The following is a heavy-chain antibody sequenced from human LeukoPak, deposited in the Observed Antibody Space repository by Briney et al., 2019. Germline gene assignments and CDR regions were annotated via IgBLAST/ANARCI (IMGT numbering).Heavy chain of an antibody. CDR2: IIPIFGTA. D-gene: IGHD3-22*01. CDR3: ARAITMIVVPKGAFDI. V-gene: IGHV1-69*13. J-gene: IGHJ3*02. CDR1: GGTFSSYA. Sequence: ASVKVSCKASGGTFSSYAISWVRQAPGQGLEWMGGIIPIFGTANYAQKFQGRVTITADESTSTAYMELSSLRSEDTAVYYCARAITMIVVPKGAFDIWGQGTMVTVSS.